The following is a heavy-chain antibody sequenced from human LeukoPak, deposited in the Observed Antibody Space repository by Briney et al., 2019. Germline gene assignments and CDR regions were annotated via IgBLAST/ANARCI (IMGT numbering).Heavy chain of an antibody. V-gene: IGHV4-34*01. CDR1: GFTFSSYA. Sequence: GSLRLSCAASGFTFSSYAMSWVRQPPGKGLEWVGEINHGGSTNYNPSLKSRVTISVDTSKNQFSLKLNSVTAADTAVYYCARIGDGYNRPPDYWGQGTTVTVSS. CDR2: INHGGST. D-gene: IGHD5-24*01. J-gene: IGHJ4*02. CDR3: ARIGDGYNRPPDY.